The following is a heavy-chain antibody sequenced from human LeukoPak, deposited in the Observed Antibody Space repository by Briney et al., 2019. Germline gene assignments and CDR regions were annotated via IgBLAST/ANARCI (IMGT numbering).Heavy chain of an antibody. J-gene: IGHJ5*02. Sequence: ASVKVSCKASGYTFTGYYMHWVRQAPGQGLEWMGIINPSGGSTSYAQKFQGRVTMTRDTSTSTVYMELSSLRSEDTAVYYCARDLGSDYDFWSGPTYNWFDPWGQGTLVTVSS. V-gene: IGHV1-46*01. CDR1: GYTFTGYY. D-gene: IGHD3-3*01. CDR2: INPSGGST. CDR3: ARDLGSDYDFWSGPTYNWFDP.